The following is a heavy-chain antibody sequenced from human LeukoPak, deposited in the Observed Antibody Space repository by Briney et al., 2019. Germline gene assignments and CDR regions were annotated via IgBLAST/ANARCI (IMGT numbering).Heavy chain of an antibody. CDR3: ARDHAAFDY. V-gene: IGHV4-39*07. Sequence: PSETLSLTCTVSGGSISSSSYYWGWIRQPPGKGLEWIGSIYTSGSTNYNPSLKSRVTISVDTSKNQFSLKLSSVTAADTAVYYCARDHAAFDYWGQGTLVTVSS. J-gene: IGHJ4*02. CDR2: IYTSGST. CDR1: GGSISSSSYY. D-gene: IGHD2-15*01.